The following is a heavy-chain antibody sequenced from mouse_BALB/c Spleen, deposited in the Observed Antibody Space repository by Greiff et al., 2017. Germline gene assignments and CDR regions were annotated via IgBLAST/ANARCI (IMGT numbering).Heavy chain of an antibody. CDR3: ARCRYGWYFDV. Sequence: EVKLVESGAGLVKPGGSLKLSCAASGFTFSDYYMHWVRQTPEKRLEWVATISDGGSYTYYPDSVKGRFTISTDNAKNNLYLQMSSLKSEDTAVYYCARCRYGWYFDVWGEGTTVTVSA. CDR1: GFTFSDYY. J-gene: IGHJ1*01. V-gene: IGHV5-4*02. D-gene: IGHD2-14*01. CDR2: ISDGGSYT.